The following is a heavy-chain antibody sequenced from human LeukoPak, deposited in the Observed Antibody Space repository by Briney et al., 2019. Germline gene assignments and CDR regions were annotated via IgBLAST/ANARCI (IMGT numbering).Heavy chain of an antibody. CDR3: AKDVPTAYFDY. Sequence: GGSLRLSCAASGFTFSNYGMHWVRQAPGKGLEWVAFVRYDETTKFYADSVKGRFTNSRDNSKTTLYLQMNSLRAEDAAVYYCAKDVPTAYFDYWGQGTLVTVSS. J-gene: IGHJ4*02. D-gene: IGHD2-2*01. V-gene: IGHV3-30*02. CDR2: VRYDETTK. CDR1: GFTFSNYG.